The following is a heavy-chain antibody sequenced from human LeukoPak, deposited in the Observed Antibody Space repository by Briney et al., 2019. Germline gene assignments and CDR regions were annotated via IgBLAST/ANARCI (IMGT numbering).Heavy chain of an antibody. V-gene: IGHV3-7*01. D-gene: IGHD3-16*01. CDR2: INEDGTGK. CDR3: ARHIPRGNNYFDY. CDR1: GFTFNGHW. Sequence: GGSLRLSCAASGFTFNGHWMTWVRQAPGKGLEWVANINEDGTGKYYVDSVKGRFTISRDNAKNSLYLQMNSLRAEDTAMYYCARHIPRGNNYFDYWGQGTLVTVSS. J-gene: IGHJ4*02.